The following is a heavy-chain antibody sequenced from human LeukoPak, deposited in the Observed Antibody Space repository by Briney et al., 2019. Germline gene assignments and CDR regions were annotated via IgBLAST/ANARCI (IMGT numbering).Heavy chain of an antibody. CDR2: IWYDGSNK. CDR1: GFTFSSYG. Sequence: AGGSLKLSCAASGFTFSSYGMHWVRQAPGKGLEWVAVIWYDGSNKYYADSVKGRFTISRDNSKNTLYLQMNSLRAEDTAVYYCARGHDFWSGYYTGIDYWGQGTLVTVSS. J-gene: IGHJ4*02. D-gene: IGHD3-3*01. V-gene: IGHV3-33*01. CDR3: ARGHDFWSGYYTGIDY.